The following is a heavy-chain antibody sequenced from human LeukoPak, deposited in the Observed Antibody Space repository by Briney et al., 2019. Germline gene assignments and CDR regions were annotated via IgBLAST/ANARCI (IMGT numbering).Heavy chain of an antibody. V-gene: IGHV1-8*02. CDR1: GGTFSSYA. J-gene: IGHJ4*02. D-gene: IGHD5-18*01. Sequence: ASVKVSCKASGGTFSSYAISWVRQATGQGLEWMGWMNPNSGNTGYAQKFQGRVTMTRNTSISTAYMELSSLRSEDTAVYYCARESGYSYDYWGQGTLVTVSS. CDR2: MNPNSGNT. CDR3: ARESGYSYDY.